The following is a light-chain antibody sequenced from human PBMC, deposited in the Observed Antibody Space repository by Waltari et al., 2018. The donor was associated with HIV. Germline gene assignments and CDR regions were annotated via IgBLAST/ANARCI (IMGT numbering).Light chain of an antibody. CDR1: SSHVGGYTS. Sequence: QSDLTQPPSASGSPGQSVPLPCPRTSSHVGGYTSVPWYQQHPGKAPKLMIDEVSKRPSGVPDRFFGSKSGNTASLTVSGLQAEDEADYYCSSYAGSNNWVFGGGTKLTVL. CDR2: EVS. V-gene: IGLV2-8*01. CDR3: SSYAGSNNWV. J-gene: IGLJ3*02.